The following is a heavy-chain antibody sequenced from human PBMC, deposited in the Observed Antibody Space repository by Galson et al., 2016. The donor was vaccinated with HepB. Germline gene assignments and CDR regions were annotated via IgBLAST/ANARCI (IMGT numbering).Heavy chain of an antibody. CDR3: ARRVAVAGIYYFDY. J-gene: IGHJ4*01. V-gene: IGHV4-39*01. CDR1: GGSISSSSYY. Sequence: ETLSLTCTVSGGSISSSSYYWGWIRQPPGKGREWIGSIYYSGSTYYNPSLKSRVTISVDTSKNQFSLKLSSVTAADTAVYYCARRVAVAGIYYFDYWGRGTLVTVSS. CDR2: IYYSGST. D-gene: IGHD6-19*01.